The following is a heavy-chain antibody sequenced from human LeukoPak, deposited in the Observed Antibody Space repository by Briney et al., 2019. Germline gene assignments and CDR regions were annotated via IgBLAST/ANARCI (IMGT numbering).Heavy chain of an antibody. J-gene: IGHJ4*02. Sequence: SETLSLTCAVYGGSFSGYYWSWIRQPPGKGLEWIGEINHSGSTNYNPSLKSRVTISVDTFKNQFSLKLSSVTAADTAVYYCARGRGSSWLSYFDYWGQGTLVTVSS. V-gene: IGHV4-34*01. CDR2: INHSGST. CDR1: GGSFSGYY. D-gene: IGHD6-13*01. CDR3: ARGRGSSWLSYFDY.